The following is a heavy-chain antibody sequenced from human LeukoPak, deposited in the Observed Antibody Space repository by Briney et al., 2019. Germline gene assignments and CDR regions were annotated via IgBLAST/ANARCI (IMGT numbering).Heavy chain of an antibody. CDR1: GYTFTSYD. D-gene: IGHD3-16*01. V-gene: IGHV1-8*01. CDR3: ARAPGGTALKRRIYYYYYMDV. J-gene: IGHJ6*03. CDR2: MNPNSGNT. Sequence: ASVKVSCKASGYTFTSYDINWVRQATGQGLEWMGWMNPNSGNTGYAQKFQGRVTMTRNTSISTAYMELSSLRSEDTAVYYCARAPGGTALKRRIYYYYYMDVWGKGTTVTVSS.